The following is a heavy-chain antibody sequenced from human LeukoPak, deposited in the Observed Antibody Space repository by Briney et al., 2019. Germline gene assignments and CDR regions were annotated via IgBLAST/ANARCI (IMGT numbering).Heavy chain of an antibody. CDR3: ARVNYYDSSGYYYAHLDY. CDR2: ISAYNGNT. V-gene: IGHV1-18*01. D-gene: IGHD3-22*01. CDR1: GYTFTSYG. J-gene: IGHJ4*02. Sequence: GASVNVSCKASGYTFTSYGISWVRQAPGQGLEWMGWISAYNGNTNYAQKLQGRVTMTTDTSTSTAYMELRSLRSDDTAVYYCARVNYYDSSGYYYAHLDYWGQGTLVTVSS.